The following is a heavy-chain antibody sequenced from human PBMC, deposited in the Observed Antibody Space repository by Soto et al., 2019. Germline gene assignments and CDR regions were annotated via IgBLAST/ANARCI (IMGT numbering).Heavy chain of an antibody. Sequence: QDQLVQSGAEVKKPGASVKVSCKASGYIFSSFYINWVLQAPGQGLEWMGWTSGYSGNSKYAQKFQGRVTMTTDTSTNTGYMEIRSLTSDDTAVYYCARDIFGHVDAFDLWGQGTMVTVSS. CDR2: TSGYSGNS. J-gene: IGHJ3*01. CDR3: ARDIFGHVDAFDL. V-gene: IGHV1-18*01. CDR1: GYIFSSFY. D-gene: IGHD3-3*02.